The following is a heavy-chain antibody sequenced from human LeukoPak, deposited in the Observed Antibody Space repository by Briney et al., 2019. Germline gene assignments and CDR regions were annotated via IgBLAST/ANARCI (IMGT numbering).Heavy chain of an antibody. V-gene: IGHV1-46*01. J-gene: IGHJ4*02. Sequence: ASVKVSCKASGYTFTSYYMHWVRQAPGQGLEWMGIINPSGGGTSYAQKFQGRVTMTRDMSTSTVYMELSSLRSEDTAVYYCARGPGSYGIDYWGQGTLVTVPS. CDR2: INPSGGGT. CDR3: ARGPGSYGIDY. D-gene: IGHD1-26*01. CDR1: GYTFTSYY.